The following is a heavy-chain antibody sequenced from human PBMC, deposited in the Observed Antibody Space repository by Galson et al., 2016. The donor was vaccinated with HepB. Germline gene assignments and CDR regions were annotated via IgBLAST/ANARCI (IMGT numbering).Heavy chain of an antibody. J-gene: IGHJ6*02. Sequence: QSGAEVKKPGESLKISCKASGYSFTTHWIAWVRQMPGKGLEWMGIIWPGDSDTRYSPSFPGQVTISADKSITTAYLQWSTLKASDTAMSYCARRRRNYGMDVWGQGTAVTVSS. D-gene: IGHD1-1*01. V-gene: IGHV5-51*01. CDR3: ARRRRNYGMDV. CDR1: GYSFTTHW. CDR2: IWPGDSDT.